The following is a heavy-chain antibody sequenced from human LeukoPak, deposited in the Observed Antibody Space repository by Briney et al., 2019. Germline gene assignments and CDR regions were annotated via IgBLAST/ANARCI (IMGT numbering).Heavy chain of an antibody. D-gene: IGHD3-10*01. V-gene: IGHV4-39*01. CDR3: ATSIYSGSGSYLDYFDY. Sequence: SETLSLTCTVSGGSISSSSYYWGWIRQPPGKGLKWIGTIYYSGSTYHNPSLKSRITISVDTSKNQFSLKLSSVTAGDTAVYYCATSIYSGSGSYLDYFDYWGQGTLVTVSS. CDR1: GGSISSSSYY. CDR2: IYYSGST. J-gene: IGHJ4*02.